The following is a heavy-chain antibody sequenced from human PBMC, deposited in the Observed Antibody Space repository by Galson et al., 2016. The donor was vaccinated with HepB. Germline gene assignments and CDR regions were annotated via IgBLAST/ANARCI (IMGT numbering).Heavy chain of an antibody. J-gene: IGHJ4*02. D-gene: IGHD4-17*01. Sequence: NGGSIAYADSVKGRFTISRDNAKNSLSLEMNSLTPEDTALYYCAKDRVSYGDYVFNFWGQGTLVTVSS. V-gene: IGHV3-9*01. CDR3: AKDRVSYGDYVFNF. CDR2: NGGSI.